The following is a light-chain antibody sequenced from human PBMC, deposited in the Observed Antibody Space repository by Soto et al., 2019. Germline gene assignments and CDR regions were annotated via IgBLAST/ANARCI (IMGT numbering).Light chain of an antibody. CDR2: SAS. Sequence: DIQMTQSPSSLSAFAGDRVNITCRASQSISRNLNWYQQKPGKAPKLLIYSASSLQSGVPSRFSGSGSGTDFTLTITSLQPEDFATYYCQQSFSIPYIFGQGTKLDIK. J-gene: IGKJ2*01. CDR3: QQSFSIPYI. V-gene: IGKV1-39*01. CDR1: QSISRN.